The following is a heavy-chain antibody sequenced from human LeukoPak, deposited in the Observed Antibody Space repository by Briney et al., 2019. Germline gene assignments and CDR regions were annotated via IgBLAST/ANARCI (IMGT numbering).Heavy chain of an antibody. Sequence: SETLSLTCTVSGGSISSYYWSWIRQPPGKGLEWIGYIYYSGSTNYNPSLKSRVTISVDTSKNQFSLKLSSVTAADTAVYYCANRTTAGYFDYWGQGTLVTVSS. J-gene: IGHJ4*02. D-gene: IGHD1-7*01. CDR2: IYYSGST. CDR1: GGSISSYY. CDR3: ANRTTAGYFDY. V-gene: IGHV4-59*01.